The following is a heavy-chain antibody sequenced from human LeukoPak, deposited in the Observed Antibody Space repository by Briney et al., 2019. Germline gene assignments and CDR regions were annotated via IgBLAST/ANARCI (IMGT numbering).Heavy chain of an antibody. D-gene: IGHD6-19*01. CDR1: GYSISSGYY. J-gene: IGHJ5*02. CDR3: ARGVIQQWLVKYNWFDP. CDR2: IYHSGST. Sequence: PSETLSLTCTVSGYSISSGYYWGWIRQPPGKGLEWIGSIYHSGSTYYNPSLKSRVTISVDTSKNQFSLKLSSVTAADTAVYYCARGVIQQWLVKYNWFDPWGQGTLVTVSS. V-gene: IGHV4-38-2*02.